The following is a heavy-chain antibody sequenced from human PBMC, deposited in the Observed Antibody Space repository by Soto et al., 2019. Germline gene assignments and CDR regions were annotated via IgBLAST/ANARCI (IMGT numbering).Heavy chain of an antibody. CDR2: INPSGGST. Sequence: ASVKVSCKASGYTFTSYYMHWVRQAPGQGLEWMGIINPSGGSTSYAQKFQGRDTMTRDTSTSTVYMELSSLRSEDTAVYYCARTTVTENYFDYWGQGTLVTVSS. V-gene: IGHV1-46*01. D-gene: IGHD4-4*01. CDR1: GYTFTSYY. J-gene: IGHJ4*02. CDR3: ARTTVTENYFDY.